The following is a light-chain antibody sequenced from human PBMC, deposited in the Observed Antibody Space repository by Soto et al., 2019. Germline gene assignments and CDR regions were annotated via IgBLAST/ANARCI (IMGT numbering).Light chain of an antibody. Sequence: EIVLTQSPTTLSLSPGERATLSCRASQSVSIFLTWYQQKPGQAPRLLIYDASQRATGIPARFSGSGSGTDFTLTISSLEPEDFAVYYCQQYVSSPRTFGQGTKVDIK. V-gene: IGKV3-11*01. CDR1: QSVSIF. CDR3: QQYVSSPRT. CDR2: DAS. J-gene: IGKJ1*01.